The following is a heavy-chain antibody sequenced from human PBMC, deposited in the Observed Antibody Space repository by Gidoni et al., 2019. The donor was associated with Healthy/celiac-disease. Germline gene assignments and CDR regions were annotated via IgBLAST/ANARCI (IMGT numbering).Heavy chain of an antibody. J-gene: IGHJ4*02. V-gene: IGHV1-69*12. CDR2: IIPIFGTA. Sequence: QVQLVQSGAEVRKPGPSVQVSCKASGGTVSSYAISCVRQAPGQGLEWMGGIIPIFGTANYAQKCQGRVTITADDSTSTAYMELSSLRSEDTAVYYCAREDLQITPVPRFDYWGQGTLVTVSS. CDR3: AREDLQITPVPRFDY. CDR1: GGTVSSYA. D-gene: IGHD1-1*01.